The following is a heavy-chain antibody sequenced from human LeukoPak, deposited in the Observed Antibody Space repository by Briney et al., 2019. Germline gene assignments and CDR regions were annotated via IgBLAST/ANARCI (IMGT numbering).Heavy chain of an antibody. Sequence: PSQTLSLTCTVSGGSISSGGYYWSWIRQHPGKGLEWIGYIYYSGSTYYNPSLKSRVTISVDTSKNQFSLKLSSVTAADTVVYYCARALWFGELSGDNWFDPWGQGTLVTVSS. CDR2: IYYSGST. CDR1: GGSISSGGYY. CDR3: ARALWFGELSGDNWFDP. D-gene: IGHD3-10*01. V-gene: IGHV4-31*03. J-gene: IGHJ5*02.